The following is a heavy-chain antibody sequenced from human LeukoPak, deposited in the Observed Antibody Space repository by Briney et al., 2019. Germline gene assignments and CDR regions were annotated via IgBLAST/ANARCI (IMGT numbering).Heavy chain of an antibody. J-gene: IGHJ4*02. Sequence: GGSLRLSCAASGFTFSSYSMNWVRQAPGKGLEWVSSISSSSSYIYYADSVKGRFTISRDNAKNSLYLQMNSLRVEDTAVYYCARDGPGRNYYDSSGYSPNVDYWGQGSLVTVSS. CDR2: ISSSSSYI. CDR3: ARDGPGRNYYDSSGYSPNVDY. V-gene: IGHV3-21*01. D-gene: IGHD3-22*01. CDR1: GFTFSSYS.